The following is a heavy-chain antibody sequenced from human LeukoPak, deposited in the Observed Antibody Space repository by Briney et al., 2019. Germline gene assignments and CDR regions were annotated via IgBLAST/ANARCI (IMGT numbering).Heavy chain of an antibody. V-gene: IGHV3-30-3*01. CDR3: AREGITMVRGTFDY. Sequence: PGRSLRLSCAASGFTFSSYAMHWVRQAPGKGLEWVAVISYDGSNEYYADSVKGRFTISRDNSKNTLYLQMNSLRAEDTAVYYCAREGITMVRGTFDYRGQGTLVTVSS. CDR1: GFTFSSYA. CDR2: ISYDGSNE. J-gene: IGHJ4*02. D-gene: IGHD3-10*01.